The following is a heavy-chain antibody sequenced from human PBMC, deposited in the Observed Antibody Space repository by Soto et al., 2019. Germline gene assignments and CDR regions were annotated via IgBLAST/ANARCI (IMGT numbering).Heavy chain of an antibody. CDR2: IYHSGST. D-gene: IGHD2-2*02. CDR3: ARAGRDIVVVPAAIIGNYYYYYYGMDV. V-gene: IGHV4-4*02. J-gene: IGHJ6*02. Sequence: SETLSLTCAVSGGSISSSNWWSWVRQPPGKGLEWIGEIYHSGSTNYNPPLKSRVTISVDKSKNQFSLKLSSVTAADTAVYYCARAGRDIVVVPAAIIGNYYYYYYGMDVWGQGTTVTVSS. CDR1: GGSISSSNW.